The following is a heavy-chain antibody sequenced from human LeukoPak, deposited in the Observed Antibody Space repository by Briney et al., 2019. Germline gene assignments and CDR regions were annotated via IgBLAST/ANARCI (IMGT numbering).Heavy chain of an antibody. V-gene: IGHV3-21*01. CDR1: GFTFSSYS. D-gene: IGHD5-18*01. CDR3: GYSYFYYYMDV. CDR2: ISSSSSYK. Sequence: PGGSLRLSCAASGFTFSSYSMNWVRQAPGKGLEWVSSISSSSSYKYYADSVKGRFTISRDNAKNSLYLQMNSLRAEDTAVYYCGYSYFYYYMDVWGKGTTVTVSS. J-gene: IGHJ6*03.